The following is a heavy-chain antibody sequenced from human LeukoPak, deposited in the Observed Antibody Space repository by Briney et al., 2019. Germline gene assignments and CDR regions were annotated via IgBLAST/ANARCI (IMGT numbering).Heavy chain of an antibody. D-gene: IGHD1-7*01. Sequence: ASVKVACKTSGYTFSNYGINWVRQAPGQGLEWMGWISRYNGDTKYAQKLQGRVTMTTDTSTNTAYMELTSLRSDDTAVYYCARGETGTSFDWFDPWGQGTLVTVSS. CDR1: GYTFSNYG. CDR3: ARGETGTSFDWFDP. CDR2: ISRYNGDT. V-gene: IGHV1-18*01. J-gene: IGHJ5*02.